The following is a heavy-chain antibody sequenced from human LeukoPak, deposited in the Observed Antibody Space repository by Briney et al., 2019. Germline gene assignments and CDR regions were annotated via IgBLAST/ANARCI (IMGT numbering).Heavy chain of an antibody. J-gene: IGHJ4*02. V-gene: IGHV4-39*07. Sequence: TSETLSLTCTVSGGSISSSSYYWGWVRQPPGKGLEWIGSIYYSGSTYYNPSLKSRVTISVDTSKNQFSLKLSSVTAADTALYYCASSACSTSCYVVDYWGQGTLVTVSS. CDR3: ASSACSTSCYVVDY. D-gene: IGHD2-2*01. CDR2: IYYSGST. CDR1: GGSISSSSYY.